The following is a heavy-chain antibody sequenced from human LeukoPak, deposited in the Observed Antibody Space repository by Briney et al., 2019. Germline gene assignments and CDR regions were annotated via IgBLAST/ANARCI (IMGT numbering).Heavy chain of an antibody. CDR1: GFTFSRHA. CDR3: ARLGGKRWLQKYGMDV. CDR2: ISDSGGST. V-gene: IGHV3-23*01. Sequence: GGSLRLSCAASGFTFSRHAMTWVRQAPGKGLEWVSTISDSGGSTYYADSVKGRFTISRDNSKNTLFLQMNSLRAEDTAVYYCARLGGKRWLQKYGMDVWGQGTTVTVSS. D-gene: IGHD5-24*01. J-gene: IGHJ6*02.